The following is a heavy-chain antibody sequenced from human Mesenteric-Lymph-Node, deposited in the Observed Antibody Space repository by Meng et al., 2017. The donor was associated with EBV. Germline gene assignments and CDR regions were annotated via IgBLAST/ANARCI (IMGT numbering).Heavy chain of an antibody. CDR3: ARVKPSIWFGELFYYFDY. J-gene: IGHJ4*02. V-gene: IGHV4-34*01. CDR2: MNNGGTS. D-gene: IGHD3-10*01. CDR1: GESLSGFY. Sequence: QVQLQRWGAGLLKPSETLSLTCAVYGESLSGFYWSWVRQAPGKGLEWIGEMNNGGTSNYNPSLESRVTISVDPSKNQFSLNLRSVTAADTAVYYCARVKPSIWFGELFYYFDYWGPGILVTVSS.